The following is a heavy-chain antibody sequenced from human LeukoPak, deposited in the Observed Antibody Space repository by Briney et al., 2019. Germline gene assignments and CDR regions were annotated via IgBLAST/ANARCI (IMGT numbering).Heavy chain of an antibody. CDR2: ISSSSSYI. J-gene: IGHJ4*02. V-gene: IGHV3-21*01. CDR1: GFTFSSYN. CDR3: ARDLELRGNFDY. D-gene: IGHD1-7*01. Sequence: GGSLRLSCAASGFTFSSYNMNWIRQARGKGLEWVSSISSSSSYIYYADSVKGRFTISRDNAKNSLYLQMNSLRAEDTAVYYCARDLELRGNFDYWGQGTLVTVSS.